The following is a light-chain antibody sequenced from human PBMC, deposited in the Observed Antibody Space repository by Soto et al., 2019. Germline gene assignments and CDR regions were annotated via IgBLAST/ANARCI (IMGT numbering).Light chain of an antibody. CDR1: SGSVPTNYY. J-gene: IGLJ2*01. CDR2: NTN. Sequence: QTVVTQEPSFSVSPGGTVTLTCGLNSGSVPTNYYPSWYQQTPGQPPRTLIYNTNTRSSGVPDRFSGSILGNKAALTITGAQADDESDYYCVLYMGSGSVVFGGGTKLTVL. CDR3: VLYMGSGSVV. V-gene: IGLV8-61*01.